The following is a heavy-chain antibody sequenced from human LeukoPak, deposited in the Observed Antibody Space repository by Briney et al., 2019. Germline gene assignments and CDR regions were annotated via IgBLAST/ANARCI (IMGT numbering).Heavy chain of an antibody. CDR3: ARKSRGYSGSYDY. D-gene: IGHD1-26*01. J-gene: IGHJ4*02. CDR2: IYYSGST. CDR1: GGSISSSSYY. Sequence: SETLSLTCTVSGGSISSSSYYWSWIRQPPGKGLEWIGYIYYSGSTNYNPSLKSRVTISVDTSKNQFSLKLSSVTAADTAVYYCARKSRGYSGSYDYWGQGTLVTVSS. V-gene: IGHV4-61*01.